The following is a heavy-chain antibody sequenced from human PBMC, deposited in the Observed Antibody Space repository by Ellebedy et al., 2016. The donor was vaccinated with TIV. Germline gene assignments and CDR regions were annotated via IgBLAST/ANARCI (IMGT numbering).Heavy chain of an antibody. CDR3: ARHVGELRDYGDYEYYYYGMDV. CDR2: INHSGST. Sequence: SETLSLTCTVSGGSISSYYWSWIRQPPGKGLEWIGEINHSGSTNYNPSLKSRVTISVDTSKNQFSLKLSSVTAADTAVYYCARHVGELRDYGDYEYYYYGMDVWGQGTTVTVSS. J-gene: IGHJ6*02. V-gene: IGHV4-34*01. CDR1: GGSISSYY. D-gene: IGHD4-17*01.